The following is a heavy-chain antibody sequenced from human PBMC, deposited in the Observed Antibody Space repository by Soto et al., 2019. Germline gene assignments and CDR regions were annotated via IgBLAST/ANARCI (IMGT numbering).Heavy chain of an antibody. J-gene: IGHJ6*02. V-gene: IGHV3-30-3*01. D-gene: IGHD2-2*01. CDR2: ISYDGSNK. CDR1: GFTFSSYA. CDR3: ARDVDDAGSTRCYVCYYYGMDV. Sequence: QVQLVESGGGVVQPGRSLRLSCAASGFTFSSYAMHWVRQAPGKGLEWVAVISYDGSNKYYADSVKGRFTISRDNSKNSLYLQMNSLRAEDTAVYYCARDVDDAGSTRCYVCYYYGMDVWGQGTTVTVSS.